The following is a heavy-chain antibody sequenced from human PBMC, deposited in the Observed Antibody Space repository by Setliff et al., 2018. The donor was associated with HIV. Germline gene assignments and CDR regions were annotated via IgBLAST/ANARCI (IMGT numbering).Heavy chain of an antibody. CDR3: ARDLATDDWSGGALDY. Sequence: GASVKVSCKASGYTFTSYAMHWVRQAPGQRLGWMGWINAGNGNTKYSQKFQGRVTITGDTSASTAYMELSSLRSEDTAVYYCARDLATDDWSGGALDYWGQGTLVTAPQ. V-gene: IGHV1-3*01. J-gene: IGHJ4*02. CDR2: INAGNGNT. CDR1: GYTFTSYA. D-gene: IGHD3-16*01.